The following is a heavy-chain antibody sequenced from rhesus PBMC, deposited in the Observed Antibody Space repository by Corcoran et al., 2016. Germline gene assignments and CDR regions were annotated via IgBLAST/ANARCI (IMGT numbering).Heavy chain of an antibody. V-gene: IGHV4-57*01. Sequence: QLQLQASGPGLVKPSETLSPTCPVAGGSVRRSNWWSWIRQPPGKGLEWIGRISGSGWSTSYNPSLTSRVTISTDASKNQFSLKVSSVTAADTAVYYCARGSGSYKGIDYWGQGVLVTVSS. CDR3: ARGSGSYKGIDY. CDR1: GGSVRRSNW. CDR2: ISGSGWST. J-gene: IGHJ4*01. D-gene: IGHD1-44*02.